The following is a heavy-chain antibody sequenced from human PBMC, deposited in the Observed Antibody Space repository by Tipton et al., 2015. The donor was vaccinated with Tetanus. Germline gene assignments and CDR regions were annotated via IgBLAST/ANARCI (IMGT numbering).Heavy chain of an antibody. Sequence: GLVKPSGTLSLTCDVSGGPVSSSNWWSWVRRPPGKGPEWIGYVYSTATTYYNPSLKSRVTISVDTSKNQFSLKLTSVTAADTAVYYCARGEAYGDYPAMYFFDNWGQGTLVTVSS. V-gene: IGHV4-4*02. CDR3: ARGEAYGDYPAMYFFDN. CDR1: GGPVSSSNW. CDR2: VYSTATT. D-gene: IGHD4-17*01. J-gene: IGHJ4*02.